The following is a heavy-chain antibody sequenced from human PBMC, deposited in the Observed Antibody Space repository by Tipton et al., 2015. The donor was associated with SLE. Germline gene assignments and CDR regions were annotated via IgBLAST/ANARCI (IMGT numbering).Heavy chain of an antibody. CDR3: VIQGGYYGSGTSYRRVGFYF. Sequence: GSLRLSCVASGFTFRSNWMHWVRQAPGKGLEWVSSISSSSTNIYYADSLKGRFTVSRDNAKNSLYLQMNSLRDEDTAVYYCVIQGGYYGSGTSYRRVGFYFWGQGTLVAVSS. V-gene: IGHV3-21*01. CDR2: ISSSSTNI. D-gene: IGHD3-10*01. J-gene: IGHJ5*01. CDR1: GFTFRSNW.